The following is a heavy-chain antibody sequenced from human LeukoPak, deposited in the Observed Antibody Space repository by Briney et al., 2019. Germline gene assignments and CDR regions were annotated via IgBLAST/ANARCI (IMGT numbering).Heavy chain of an antibody. V-gene: IGHV1-46*01. CDR2: INPSGGST. CDR3: ARGSVAANPRVSKYYYYYGMDV. Sequence: ASVKVSCKASGYTFTSYYMHWVRQAPGQGLEWMGIINPSGGSTSYAQKFRGRVTMTRDTSTSTVYMELSSLRSEDTAVYYCARGSVAANPRVSKYYYYYGMDVWGQGTTVTVSS. CDR1: GYTFTSYY. D-gene: IGHD2-15*01. J-gene: IGHJ6*02.